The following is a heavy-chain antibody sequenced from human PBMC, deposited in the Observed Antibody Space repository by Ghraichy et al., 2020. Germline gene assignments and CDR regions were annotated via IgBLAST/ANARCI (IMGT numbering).Heavy chain of an antibody. Sequence: SETLSLTCSVSGYSINSGYYWGWIRQPPGKGLEWIGSIFHSGTTYYNSSLKSRVTMSVDTFKNQFSLKLTSVTAADTAVYYCTRLDTRLSIGMGLLDCWGQGALVTVSS. D-gene: IGHD3/OR15-3a*01. J-gene: IGHJ4*02. V-gene: IGHV4-38-2*02. CDR1: GYSINSGYY. CDR2: IFHSGTT. CDR3: TRLDTRLSIGMGLLDC.